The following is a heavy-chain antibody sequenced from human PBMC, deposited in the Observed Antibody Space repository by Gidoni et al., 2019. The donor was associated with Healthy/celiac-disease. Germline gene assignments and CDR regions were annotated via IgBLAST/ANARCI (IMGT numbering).Heavy chain of an antibody. J-gene: IGHJ3*02. Sequence: EVQLVESGGGLVQPGGSLRLSCAASGFTFSSYSMNWVRQAPGKGLEWVSYISSSSSTIYYADSVKGRFTISRDNAKNSLYLQMNSLRDEDTAVYYCARDMYYYDSSGYYPPDAFDIWGQGTMVTVSS. CDR1: GFTFSSYS. CDR2: ISSSSSTI. V-gene: IGHV3-48*02. D-gene: IGHD3-22*01. CDR3: ARDMYYYDSSGYYPPDAFDI.